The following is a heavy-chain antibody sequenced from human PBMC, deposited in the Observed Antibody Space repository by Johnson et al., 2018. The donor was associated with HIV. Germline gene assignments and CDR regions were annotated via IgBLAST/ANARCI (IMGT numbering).Heavy chain of an antibody. CDR2: IATTGDT. V-gene: IGHV3-13*01. J-gene: IGHJ3*02. Sequence: VQLVESGGGLVKPGGSLRLSCAASGFTFSNYDMHWVRQPTGKRLEWVSGIATTGDTYYAGSVKGRFTISRENAKNSLYLQMNSLRVDDTAVYYCARASGFDMWGQGTMVTVSS. CDR1: GFTFSNYD. D-gene: IGHD1-26*01. CDR3: ARASGFDM.